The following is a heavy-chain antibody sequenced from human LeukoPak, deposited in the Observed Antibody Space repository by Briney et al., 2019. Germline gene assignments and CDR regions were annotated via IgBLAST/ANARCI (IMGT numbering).Heavy chain of an antibody. V-gene: IGHV4-34*01. Sequence: PSETLSLTCAVYGGSFSGYYWSWIRQPPGKGLEWIGEINHSGSTNYNPSLKSRVTISVDTSKNQFSLKLSSVTAADTAVYYCARARITMVRGVTVTPIDYWGQGTLVTVSS. CDR3: ARARITMVRGVTVTPIDY. J-gene: IGHJ4*02. CDR2: INHSGST. CDR1: GGSFSGYY. D-gene: IGHD3-10*01.